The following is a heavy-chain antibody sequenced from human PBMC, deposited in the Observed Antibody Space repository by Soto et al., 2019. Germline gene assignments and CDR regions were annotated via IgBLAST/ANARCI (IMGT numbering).Heavy chain of an antibody. CDR2: INHSGST. V-gene: IGHV4-34*01. Sequence: SETLSLTCAVYGGSFSGYYWSWIRQPPGKGLEWIGEINHSGSTNYNPSLKSRVTISVDTSKNQFSLKLSSVTAADTAVYYCARLAAAGTEYFQHWGQGTLVTVSS. CDR3: ARLAAAGTEYFQH. J-gene: IGHJ1*01. D-gene: IGHD6-13*01. CDR1: GGSFSGYY.